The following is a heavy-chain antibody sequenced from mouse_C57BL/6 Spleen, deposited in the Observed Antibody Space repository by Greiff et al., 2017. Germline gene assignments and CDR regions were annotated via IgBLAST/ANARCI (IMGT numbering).Heavy chain of an antibody. Sequence: EVQLVESGGGLVKPGGSLKLSCAASGFTFSDYGMHWVRQAPEKGLEWVAYISSGSSTNYYADTVKGRFTISRDNAKNTLFLQMTSLRSEDTAMYYCARDLTGRYFDVWGTGTTVTVSS. D-gene: IGHD4-1*01. V-gene: IGHV5-17*01. J-gene: IGHJ1*03. CDR3: ARDLTGRYFDV. CDR1: GFTFSDYG. CDR2: ISSGSSTN.